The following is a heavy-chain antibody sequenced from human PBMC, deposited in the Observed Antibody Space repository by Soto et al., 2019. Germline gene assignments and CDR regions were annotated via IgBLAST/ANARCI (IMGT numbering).Heavy chain of an antibody. D-gene: IGHD3-16*02. J-gene: IGHJ3*02. V-gene: IGHV3-23*01. CDR3: AKVIDYIWGSYRSDGAFDI. Sequence: EVQLLESGGGLVQPGGSLRLSCAASGFTFSSDAMSWVRQAPGKGLEWVSAISGSGGSTYYADSVKGRFTISRDNSKNTLYLQMNSLRAEDTAVYYCAKVIDYIWGSYRSDGAFDIWGQGTMVTVSS. CDR2: ISGSGGST. CDR1: GFTFSSDA.